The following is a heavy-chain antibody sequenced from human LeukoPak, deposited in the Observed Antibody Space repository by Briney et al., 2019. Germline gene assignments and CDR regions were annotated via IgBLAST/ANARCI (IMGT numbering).Heavy chain of an antibody. D-gene: IGHD3-10*01. CDR1: GFTISSYA. CDR3: ARGGDYYGSGSYAFDY. J-gene: IGHJ4*02. Sequence: PGGSLRLSCAASGFTISSYAMHWVRQAQGKGLEWVAVISYDGSNKYYADSVKGRFTISRDNSKNTLYLQMNSLRAEDTAVYYCARGGDYYGSGSYAFDYWGQGTLVTVSS. V-gene: IGHV3-30*04. CDR2: ISYDGSNK.